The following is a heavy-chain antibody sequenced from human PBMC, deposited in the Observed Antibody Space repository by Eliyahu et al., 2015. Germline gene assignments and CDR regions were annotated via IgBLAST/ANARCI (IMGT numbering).Heavy chain of an antibody. V-gene: IGHV4-34*01. CDR3: ARAENYGSGSYYMNY. CDR2: INHSGST. CDR1: GXSFSGYY. J-gene: IGHJ4*02. D-gene: IGHD3-10*01. Sequence: QVQLQQWGAGLLKPSETLSLTCAVYGXSFSGYYWSWIRQPPGKGLEWIGEINHSGSTNYNPSLKSRVTISVDTSKNQFSLKLSSVTAADTAVYYCARAENYGSGSYYMNYWGQGTLVTVSS.